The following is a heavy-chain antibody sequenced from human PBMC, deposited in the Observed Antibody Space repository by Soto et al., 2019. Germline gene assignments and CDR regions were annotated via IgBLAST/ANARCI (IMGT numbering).Heavy chain of an antibody. CDR2: IYPGDSDT. D-gene: IGHD3-10*01. Sequence: GESLKLSCKGSGHSFTTHWIAWVRQMPGKGLEWMGVIYPGDSDTRYSPSFQGQVTISADKSISTAYLQWSSLKASDTAMYYCARPRSYYVSEFDPWGQGTLVTVSS. J-gene: IGHJ5*02. CDR3: ARPRSYYVSEFDP. V-gene: IGHV5-51*01. CDR1: GHSFTTHW.